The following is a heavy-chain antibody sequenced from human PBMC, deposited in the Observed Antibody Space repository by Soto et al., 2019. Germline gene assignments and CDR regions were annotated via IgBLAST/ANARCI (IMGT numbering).Heavy chain of an antibody. CDR1: GFNFSSYG. J-gene: IGHJ6*02. V-gene: IGHV3-30*18. CDR2: ISYDGNNK. Sequence: QVQLVESGGGVVQPGRSLRLSCGASGFNFSSYGMHWVRQAPGKGLEWVAVISYDGNNKDYADSVKGRFTISRDNSKNTLYLPMNSLRAEDTAVFYCAKGLVGYVFGVQDYYFGMDVWGQGTTVTVSS. D-gene: IGHD1-26*01. CDR3: AKGLVGYVFGVQDYYFGMDV.